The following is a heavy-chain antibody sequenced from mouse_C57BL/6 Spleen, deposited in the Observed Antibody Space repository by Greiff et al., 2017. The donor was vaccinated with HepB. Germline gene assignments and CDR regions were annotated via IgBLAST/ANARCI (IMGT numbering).Heavy chain of an antibody. CDR3: ARDYYGSRGFWCGD. Sequence: VQLQQPGAELVKPGASVKLSCKASGYTFTSYWMHWVKQRPGQGLEWIGLIHPNSGSTNYNEKFKSKATLTVDKSSSTAYMQLSSLTSEDSAVYYCARDYYGSRGFWCGDWGQGTLVTVAA. J-gene: IGHJ3*01. D-gene: IGHD1-1*01. CDR1: GYTFTSYW. V-gene: IGHV1-64*01. CDR2: IHPNSGST.